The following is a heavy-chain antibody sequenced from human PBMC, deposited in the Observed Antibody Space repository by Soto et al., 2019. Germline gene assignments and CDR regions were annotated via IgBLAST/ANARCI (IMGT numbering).Heavy chain of an antibody. D-gene: IGHD3-3*01. CDR2: ISSSGSTI. Sequence: PGGSLRLSCAASGFTFSDYYMSWIRQAPGKGLEWVSYISSSGSTIYYADSVKGRFTISRDNAKNSLYLQMNSLRAEDTAVYYCARDLYYDFWSGYFGTDAFDIWGQGTMVTVSS. J-gene: IGHJ3*02. V-gene: IGHV3-11*01. CDR3: ARDLYYDFWSGYFGTDAFDI. CDR1: GFTFSDYY.